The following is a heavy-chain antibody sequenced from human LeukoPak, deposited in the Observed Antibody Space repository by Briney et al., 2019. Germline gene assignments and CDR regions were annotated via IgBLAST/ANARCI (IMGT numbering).Heavy chain of an antibody. J-gene: IGHJ3*02. CDR1: GGSISSGGYY. CDR3: ARVEGPSYENAFDI. Sequence: SETLSLTCTVSGGSISSGGYYWSWIRQHQGKGLEWIGYIYYSGSTYYNPSLKSRVTISVDTSKNQFSLKLSSVTAADTAVYYCARVEGPSYENAFDIWGQGTMVTVSS. CDR2: IYYSGST. D-gene: IGHD5-18*01. V-gene: IGHV4-31*03.